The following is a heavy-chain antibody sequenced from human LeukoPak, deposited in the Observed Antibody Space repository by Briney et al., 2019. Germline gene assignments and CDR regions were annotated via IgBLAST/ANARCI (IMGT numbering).Heavy chain of an antibody. CDR1: GGTFSSYT. J-gene: IGHJ4*02. CDR2: IIPILGIA. CDR3: ARDGGYGSYDY. D-gene: IGHD3-10*01. Sequence: SVKVSCKASGGTFSSYTISWVRQAPGQGLEWMGRIIPILGIANYAQKFQGRVTITADKSTSTAYMELSSLRSEDTAVYYCARDGGYGSYDYWGQGTLVTVSS. V-gene: IGHV1-69*04.